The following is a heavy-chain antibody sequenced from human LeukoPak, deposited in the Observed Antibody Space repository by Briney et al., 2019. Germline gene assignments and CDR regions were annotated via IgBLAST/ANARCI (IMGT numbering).Heavy chain of an antibody. D-gene: IGHD3-3*01. Sequence: SETLSLTSTVSGGSISSYYWSWIRQPAGKGPEWIGRISTSGSATYNPSLKSRVTTSVDTSKNQFSLEVSSVTAADTAVYYCARYQSGAFDIWGQGTMVTVSS. CDR3: ARYQSGAFDI. V-gene: IGHV4-4*07. J-gene: IGHJ3*02. CDR2: ISTSGSA. CDR1: GGSISSYY.